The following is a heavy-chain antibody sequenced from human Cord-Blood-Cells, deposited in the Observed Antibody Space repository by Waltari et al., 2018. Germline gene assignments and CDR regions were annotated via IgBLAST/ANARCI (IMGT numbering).Heavy chain of an antibody. D-gene: IGHD1-26*01. J-gene: IGHJ2*01. CDR3: ARLRGRGFYWYFDL. V-gene: IGHV1-8*03. Sequence: QVQLVQSGAEVKKHGASVKVSCKASGYTFTSYDINWVRQATGQGLAWMGWMNPNSGNTGYAQKFQGRVTITRNTSISTAYMELSSLRSEDTAVYYCARLRGRGFYWYFDLWGRGTLVTVSS. CDR1: GYTFTSYD. CDR2: MNPNSGNT.